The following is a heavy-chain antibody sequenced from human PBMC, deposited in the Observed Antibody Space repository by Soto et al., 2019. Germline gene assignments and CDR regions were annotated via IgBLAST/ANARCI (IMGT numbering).Heavy chain of an antibody. D-gene: IGHD3-22*01. CDR2: IGTAGDT. J-gene: IGHJ3*01. CDR3: ARAHRRSLPQYYYDPDVFDF. Sequence: GGSLRLSCAASGFTFSSYDMHWVRQATGKGLEWVSAIGTAGDTYYPGSVKGRFTISRENAKNSLYLQMNSLRAEDTAVYYCARAHRRSLPQYYYDPDVFDFWGQGTIVTVSS. CDR1: GFTFSSYD. V-gene: IGHV3-13*01.